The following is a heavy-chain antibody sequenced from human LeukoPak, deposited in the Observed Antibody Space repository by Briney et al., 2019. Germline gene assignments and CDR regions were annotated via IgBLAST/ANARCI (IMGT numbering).Heavy chain of an antibody. Sequence: SETLSLTCTVSGGSISSYYWSWIRQPAGKGPEWIGRIYTSGSTNYNPSLKSRVTMSVDTSKNQFSLKLSSVTAADTAVYYCARDYYDFWSGYSPFYYYYGMDVWGQGTTVTVSS. D-gene: IGHD3-3*01. J-gene: IGHJ6*02. CDR3: ARDYYDFWSGYSPFYYYYGMDV. CDR1: GGSISSYY. CDR2: IYTSGST. V-gene: IGHV4-4*07.